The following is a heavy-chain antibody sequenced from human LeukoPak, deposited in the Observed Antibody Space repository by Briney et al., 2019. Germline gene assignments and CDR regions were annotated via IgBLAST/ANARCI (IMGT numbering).Heavy chain of an antibody. V-gene: IGHV3-23*01. CDR3: AKGSRSSRPYYFDY. Sequence: GGSLRLSCAASGFTFSSYAMSWVRQAPGKGLERVSAISGSGGSTYYADSVKGRSTISRDNSKDTLYLQLNILRAEDTAVYYCAKGSRSSRPYYFDYWGQGALVTVSS. J-gene: IGHJ4*02. CDR2: ISGSGGST. CDR1: GFTFSSYA. D-gene: IGHD2-2*01.